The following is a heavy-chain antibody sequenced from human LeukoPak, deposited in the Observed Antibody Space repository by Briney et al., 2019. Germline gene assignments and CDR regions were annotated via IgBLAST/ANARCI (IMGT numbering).Heavy chain of an antibody. CDR2: ISSNGGRK. J-gene: IGHJ4*02. D-gene: IGHD3-10*01. CDR1: GFTFRNYA. V-gene: IGHV3-64D*06. Sequence: PGGSVRLSCSASGFTFRNYAMHWVRQAPGKGLECVSAISSNGGRKYYGDSVKGRFTISRDNSKNTLYLQMSSRRAEDTAVYYCVRLYYYGSGSYDYWGQGTLVTVSS. CDR3: VRLYYYGSGSYDY.